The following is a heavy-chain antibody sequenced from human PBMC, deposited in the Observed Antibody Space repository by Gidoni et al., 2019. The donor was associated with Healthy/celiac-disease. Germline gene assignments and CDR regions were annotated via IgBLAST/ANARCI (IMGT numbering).Heavy chain of an antibody. CDR2: INHSGST. Sequence: QVQLQQWGAGLLKPSETLSLTCAVYGGSFSGYYWSWIRQPPGKGLEWIGEINHSGSTNYNPSLKSRVTISVDTSKNQFSLKLSSVTAADTAVYYCARGSSLTTVTTSTWFDPWGQGTLVTVSS. CDR1: GGSFSGYY. CDR3: ARGSSLTTVTTSTWFDP. V-gene: IGHV4-34*01. J-gene: IGHJ5*02. D-gene: IGHD4-17*01.